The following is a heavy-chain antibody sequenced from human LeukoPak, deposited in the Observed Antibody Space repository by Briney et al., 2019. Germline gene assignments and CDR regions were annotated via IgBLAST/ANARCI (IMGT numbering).Heavy chain of an antibody. Sequence: PSETLSLTCAVYGGSFSDYYWTWIRQPPGKELEWIGEINHSGSTNYNPSLKSRVTISVDTSKNQFSLNLSSVTAADTAVYYCASSAGGALHWGQGTLVTVSS. J-gene: IGHJ4*02. CDR2: INHSGST. D-gene: IGHD3-16*01. CDR1: GGSFSDYY. CDR3: ASSAGGALH. V-gene: IGHV4-34*01.